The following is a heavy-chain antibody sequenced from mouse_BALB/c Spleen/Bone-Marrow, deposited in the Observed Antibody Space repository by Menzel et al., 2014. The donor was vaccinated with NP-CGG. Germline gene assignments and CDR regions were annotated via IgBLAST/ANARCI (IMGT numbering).Heavy chain of an antibody. V-gene: IGHV1-7*01. D-gene: IGHD2-3*01. CDR3: ARGGVYDGYSY. CDR1: GYTFTNYW. CDR2: IDPSTGYT. Sequence: VQLQQSVAELAKPRASVKMSCKASGYTFTNYWTHWVNHRPAQGLYWIGYIDPSTGYTEYNQKFKDKATLTADKSSSTVDMQRMSLASEDSAVYYCARGGVYDGYSYWGQGTLVTVSA. J-gene: IGHJ3*01.